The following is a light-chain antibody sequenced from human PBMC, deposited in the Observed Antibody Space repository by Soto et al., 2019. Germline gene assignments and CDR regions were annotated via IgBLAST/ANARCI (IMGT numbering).Light chain of an antibody. J-gene: IGKJ4*01. Sequence: DLQMTQSPSSLSASVGDRVTIACQSSHDVSRNLNWLQQKPGAAPKLLIYAASTLERGVPPRFSGRGSGIDFTLIISSLQPEEVATDYCQQYSRMVSIGGGTAIEIK. CDR2: AAS. CDR1: HDVSRN. CDR3: QQYSRMVS. V-gene: IGKV1-33*01.